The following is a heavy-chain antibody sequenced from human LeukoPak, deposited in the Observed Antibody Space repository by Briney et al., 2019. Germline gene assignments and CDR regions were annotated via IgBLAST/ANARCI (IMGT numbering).Heavy chain of an antibody. V-gene: IGHV3-30-3*01. J-gene: IGHJ5*02. CDR2: ISYDGSNK. CDR1: GFTFAHYA. CDR3: ARESGIAAALDL. D-gene: IGHD6-13*01. Sequence: PGGSLRLSCAASGFTFAHYAIHWVRQAPGKGLEWVSVISYDGSNKFYGDSVKGRFTITRDNSNNTLYLQMNSLRAEDTAVYYCARESGIAAALDLWGQGTLVTVSS.